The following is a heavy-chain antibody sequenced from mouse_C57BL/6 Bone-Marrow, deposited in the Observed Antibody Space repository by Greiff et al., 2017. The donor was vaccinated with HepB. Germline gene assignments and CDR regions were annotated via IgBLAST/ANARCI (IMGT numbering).Heavy chain of an antibody. CDR1: GFNIKDDY. Sequence: EVQLQQSGAELVRPGASVKLSCTASGFNIKDDYMHWVKQRPEQGLEWIGWIDTENGDTEYASKFQGKATITADTSSNTAYLQLSSLTSEDTAVYYCTKDSNYSYYYAMDYWGRGTSVTVSS. CDR3: TKDSNYSYYYAMDY. J-gene: IGHJ4*01. D-gene: IGHD2-5*01. CDR2: IDTENGDT. V-gene: IGHV14-4*01.